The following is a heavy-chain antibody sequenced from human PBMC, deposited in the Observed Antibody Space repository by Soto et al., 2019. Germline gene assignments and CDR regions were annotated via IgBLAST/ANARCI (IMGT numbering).Heavy chain of an antibody. D-gene: IGHD3-9*01. Sequence: GGSLRLSCAASGVTFSDYYMSWIRQAPGKGLEWVSYSSSSRSYTNYADSVKGRFTISRDNAKNSLYLQMNSLRAEDTAVYYCARDADILTGSDGFDIWGQGTMVTVSS. J-gene: IGHJ3*02. CDR2: SSSSRSYT. CDR1: GVTFSDYY. CDR3: ARDADILTGSDGFDI. V-gene: IGHV3-11*05.